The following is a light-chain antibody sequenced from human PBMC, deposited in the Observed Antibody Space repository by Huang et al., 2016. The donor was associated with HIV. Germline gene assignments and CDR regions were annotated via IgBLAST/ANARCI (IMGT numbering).Light chain of an antibody. J-gene: IGKJ4*01. V-gene: IGKV3-11*01. CDR1: QTIGTS. CDR2: AAS. CDR3: QQRGDWPLT. Sequence: IVLTQSPATLSLAPGERATLSCRASQTIGTSLAWFQQKPGRAPRLLIYAASNRATGIPARFGGRGSGTDFTLTISSLEPEDFAVYYCQQRGDWPLTFGGGTRVEIK.